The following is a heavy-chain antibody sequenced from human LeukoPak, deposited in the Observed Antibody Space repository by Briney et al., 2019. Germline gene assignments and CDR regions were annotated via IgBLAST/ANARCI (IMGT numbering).Heavy chain of an antibody. CDR2: ISSGAATI. Sequence: AGGSLRLSCAASGFTFISYSMNWVRQAPGKWLEWVSSISSGAATIYYADSVKGRFTISRDNSKNTLYLQMNSLRAEDTALYYCARGAYCGGDCLYYFDYWGQGTLVTVSS. D-gene: IGHD2-21*02. J-gene: IGHJ4*02. V-gene: IGHV3-48*01. CDR1: GFTFISYS. CDR3: ARGAYCGGDCLYYFDY.